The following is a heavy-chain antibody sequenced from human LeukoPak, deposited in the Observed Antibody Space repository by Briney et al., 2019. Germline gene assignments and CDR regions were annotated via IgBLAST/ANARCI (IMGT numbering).Heavy chain of an antibody. J-gene: IGHJ4*02. D-gene: IGHD3-22*01. V-gene: IGHV3-7*03. CDR3: AKDLAPYYDSSGYYTNFDY. CDR1: GFTFTTYW. CDR2: IKQDGTEK. Sequence: QPGGSLRLSCAASGFTFTTYWMSWVRQAPGKGLEWVANIKQDGTEKYYVDSVKGRFTISRGNAKNSLYLQMNSLRAEDTAVYYCAKDLAPYYDSSGYYTNFDYWGQGNLVTVSS.